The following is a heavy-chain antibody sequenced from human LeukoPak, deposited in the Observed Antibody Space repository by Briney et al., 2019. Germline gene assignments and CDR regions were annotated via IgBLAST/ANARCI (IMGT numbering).Heavy chain of an antibody. V-gene: IGHV4-34*01. J-gene: IGHJ4*02. CDR3: ARSIMVRGVGYYFDY. CDR1: GGSISSHY. CDR2: INHSGST. Sequence: SETLSLTCTVSGGSISSHYWSWIRQPPGKGLEWIGEINHSGSTNYNPSLKSRVTISVDTSKNQFSLKLSSVTAADTAVYYCARSIMVRGVGYYFDYWGQGTLVTVSS. D-gene: IGHD3-10*01.